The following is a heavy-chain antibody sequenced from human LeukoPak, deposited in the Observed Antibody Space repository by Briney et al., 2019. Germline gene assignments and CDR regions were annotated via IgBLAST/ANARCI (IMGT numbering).Heavy chain of an antibody. CDR2: ITGDGGRT. CDR1: GFTFSFYA. V-gene: IGHV3-64D*06. CDR3: VKDPFYGGNPLYYFHY. D-gene: IGHD4-23*01. J-gene: IGHJ4*02. Sequence: GGSLGLSCSASGFTFSFYAMHWVRQAPGKRPECVSAITGDGGRTYYADAVKGRFTISRDNSKNTLYLQMNGLRADDTAIYYCVKDPFYGGNPLYYFHYWGQGTLVTVSS.